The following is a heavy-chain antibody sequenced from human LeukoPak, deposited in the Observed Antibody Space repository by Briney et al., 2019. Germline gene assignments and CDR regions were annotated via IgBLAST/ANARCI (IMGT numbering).Heavy chain of an antibody. J-gene: IGHJ4*02. CDR1: GFPFAQYM. V-gene: IGHV3-43*01. CDR2: ITWDGLTT. Sequence: GGSLRLSCAASGFPFAQYMMHWVRQAPGKGLEWISLITWDGLTTYYAESVKGRFTISRDNRYNTLYLQMNSLKSDDTAFYYCVKDYGNYRGSDHWGQGALVTVSS. D-gene: IGHD3-22*01. CDR3: VKDYGNYRGSDH.